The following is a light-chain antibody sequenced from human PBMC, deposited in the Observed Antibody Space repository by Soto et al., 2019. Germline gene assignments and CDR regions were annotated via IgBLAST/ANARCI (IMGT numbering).Light chain of an antibody. CDR2: EVI. Sequence: QSALTQPASVSGSPGQSVTISCTGTSSDVGGYNYVSWYQQYPGKAPKLMIYEVIHRPSGVSNRFSGSKSGNTASLTISGLQSEDEADYYCSSYTTTNTYVFGSATKLTVL. J-gene: IGLJ1*01. CDR1: SSDVGGYNY. V-gene: IGLV2-14*01. CDR3: SSYTTTNTYV.